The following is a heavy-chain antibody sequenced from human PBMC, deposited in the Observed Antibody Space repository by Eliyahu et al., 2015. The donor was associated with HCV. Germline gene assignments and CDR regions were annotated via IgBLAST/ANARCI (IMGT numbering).Heavy chain of an antibody. CDR1: GXXFSSYG. CDR3: ARGDTAMSYFDY. D-gene: IGHD5-18*01. J-gene: IGHJ4*02. CDR2: IWYDGSNK. Sequence: QVQLVESGGGVVQPGRSLRXSCAAXGXXFSSYGXHWVRQAPGKGLEWVAVIWYDGSNKYYADSVKGRFTISRDNSKNTLYLQMNSLRAEDTAVYYCARGDTAMSYFDYWGQGTLVTVSS. V-gene: IGHV3-33*01.